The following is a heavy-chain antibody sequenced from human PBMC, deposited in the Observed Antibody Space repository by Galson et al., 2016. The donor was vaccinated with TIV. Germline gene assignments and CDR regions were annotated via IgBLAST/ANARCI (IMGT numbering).Heavy chain of an antibody. Sequence: SLRLSCAASGFTFSTYWMNWVRQAPGKGLVWVSRISGYGTRTNYADSVKGRFTVSRDNSDNTLFLHMDRLKVEDTAMYYCAKDRGSYEAFDYWGQGVLVTVSS. CDR3: AKDRGSYEAFDY. V-gene: IGHV3-74*01. J-gene: IGHJ4*02. CDR1: GFTFSTYW. CDR2: ISGYGTRT. D-gene: IGHD2-15*01.